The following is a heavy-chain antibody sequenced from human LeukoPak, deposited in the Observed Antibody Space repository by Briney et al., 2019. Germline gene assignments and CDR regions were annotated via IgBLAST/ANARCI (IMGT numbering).Heavy chain of an antibody. V-gene: IGHV4-34*01. CDR2: INHSGST. CDR1: GGSFSGYY. Sequence: SETLSLTXAVYGGSFSGYYWSWIRQPPGKGLEWIGEINHSGSTNYNPSLKSRVTISVDTSKNQFTLKLSSVTAADTAVYYCARCSGSTYYFDYWGQGTLVTVSS. CDR3: ARCSGSTYYFDY. D-gene: IGHD1-26*01. J-gene: IGHJ4*02.